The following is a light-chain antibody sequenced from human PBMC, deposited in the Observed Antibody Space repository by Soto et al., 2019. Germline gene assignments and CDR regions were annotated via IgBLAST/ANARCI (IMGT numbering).Light chain of an antibody. V-gene: IGKV3-11*01. CDR3: QQRSNWPPWT. CDR1: QSVSSY. CDR2: DAS. J-gene: IGKJ1*01. Sequence: EIVLTQSPATLSLSPGERATLSCRASQSVSSYLAWYQQKPGQAPRLLIYDASNMATGIPARFSGSGSGTDFTLTISSLEPEDLAVYYCQQRSNWPPWTFGQGTKVEIK.